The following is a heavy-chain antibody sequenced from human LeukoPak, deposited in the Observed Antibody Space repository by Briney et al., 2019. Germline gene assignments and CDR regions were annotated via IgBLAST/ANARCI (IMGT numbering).Heavy chain of an antibody. CDR1: GYSFTSYW. CDR3: ARLLNTAAAGMEGGDY. CDR2: IYPGDSDT. V-gene: IGHV5-51*01. Sequence: GESLKISCKGSGYSFTSYWIGWVRQMPGKGLEWMGIIYPGDSDTRYSPSFQGQVTISADKSISTAYLQWSSLKASDTAMYYCARLLNTAAAGMEGGDYWGQGTLVTVSS. D-gene: IGHD6-13*01. J-gene: IGHJ4*02.